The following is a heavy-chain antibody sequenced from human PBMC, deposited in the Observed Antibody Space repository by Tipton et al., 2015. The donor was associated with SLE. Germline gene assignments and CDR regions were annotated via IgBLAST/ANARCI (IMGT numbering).Heavy chain of an antibody. CDR2: IYYSGST. CDR1: GGSISSHY. CDR3: ASRSNYDFWSGYYTY. J-gene: IGHJ4*02. V-gene: IGHV4-59*11. Sequence: TLSLTCTVSGGSISSHYWSWIRQPPGKGLEWIGYIYYSGSTNYNPSLKSRVTISVDTSKNQFSLKLSSVTAADPAVYFCASRSNYDFWSGYYTYWGQGTPVTVSS. D-gene: IGHD3-3*01.